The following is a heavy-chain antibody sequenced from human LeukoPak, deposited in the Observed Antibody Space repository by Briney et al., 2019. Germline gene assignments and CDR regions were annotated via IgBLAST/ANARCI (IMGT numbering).Heavy chain of an antibody. CDR2: MYYSGST. J-gene: IGHJ4*02. Sequence: SETLSLTCTVSGDSISTYYWSWIRQPPGKGLEWIGYMYYSGSTNYNPSLKSRVTISLDTPKNQFSLRLNSVTAADTAVYYCARGVASYGPYDYWGQGTLVTVSS. CDR3: ARGVASYGPYDY. CDR1: GDSISTYY. D-gene: IGHD1-26*01. V-gene: IGHV4-59*01.